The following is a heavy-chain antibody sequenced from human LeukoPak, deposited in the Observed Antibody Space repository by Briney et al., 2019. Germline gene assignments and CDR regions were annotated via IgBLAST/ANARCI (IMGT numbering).Heavy chain of an antibody. D-gene: IGHD3-9*01. CDR2: IYYSGST. CDR3: ARESSTYYDILTGYRTYYFDY. CDR1: GGSISSYY. Sequence: PSETLSLTCTVSGGSISSYYWNWIRQPPGKGLEWIGYIYYSGSTNYNPSLKSRVTISVDTSKNQFSLRLSSVTAADTAVYYCARESSTYYDILTGYRTYYFDYWGQGTLVTVSS. V-gene: IGHV4-59*01. J-gene: IGHJ4*02.